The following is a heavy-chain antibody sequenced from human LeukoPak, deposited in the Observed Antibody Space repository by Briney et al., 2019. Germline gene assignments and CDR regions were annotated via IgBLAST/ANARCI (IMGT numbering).Heavy chain of an antibody. V-gene: IGHV4-4*02. Sequence: SETLSLTCAVSGGSISSSNWWSWVRQPPGKGLEWIGEIYHSGSTNYNPSLKSRVTISVDKSKNQFSLKLSSVTAADTAVYYCARGADILTGLDAFDIWGQGTMVTVSS. CDR1: GGSISSSNW. CDR3: ARGADILTGLDAFDI. D-gene: IGHD3-9*01. J-gene: IGHJ3*02. CDR2: IYHSGST.